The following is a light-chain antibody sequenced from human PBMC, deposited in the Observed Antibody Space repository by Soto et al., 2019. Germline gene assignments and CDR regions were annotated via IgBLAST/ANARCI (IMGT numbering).Light chain of an antibody. J-gene: IGLJ1*01. CDR2: EVT. CDR3: GSYRYSNIFV. V-gene: IGLV2-14*01. Sequence: QSVLTQPASVSGSPGQSITISCTGTRRDIGFFNYVSWYQQFPGNAPKRIIFEVTNRPSGVSNRFSASKSGNTASLTISGLQAEDGADYYCGSYRYSNIFVFGNGTKVTVL. CDR1: RRDIGFFNY.